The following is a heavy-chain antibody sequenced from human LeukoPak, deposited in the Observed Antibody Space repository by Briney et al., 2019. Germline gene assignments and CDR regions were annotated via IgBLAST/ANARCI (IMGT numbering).Heavy chain of an antibody. D-gene: IGHD3-10*01. CDR3: ARGRDHDN. CDR1: GFTFSNAW. Sequence: GGSLRLSCAASGFTFSNAWMSWVRQASGKGLEWVAAIKQDGSEKYYVDSVKGRFTIFRDNAHNSLSLQMNSLRAEDTAVYFCARGRDHDNWGQGTLVTVSS. CDR2: IKQDGSEK. J-gene: IGHJ4*02. V-gene: IGHV3-7*01.